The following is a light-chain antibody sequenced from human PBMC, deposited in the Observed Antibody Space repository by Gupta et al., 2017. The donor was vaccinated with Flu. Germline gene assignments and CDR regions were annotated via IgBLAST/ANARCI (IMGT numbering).Light chain of an antibody. V-gene: IGKV3-20*01. J-gene: IGKJ1*01. CDR1: QSVSSSY. CDR3: QQYDTSPRT. CDR2: STS. Sequence: GTLSLSPGERATLSCRASQSVSSSYVAWYQQKSGQAPRLLIYSTSSRATGIPDRFSGSGSGTDFTLTIRRLESEDFAVYYCQQYDTSPRTFGQGTKVEIK.